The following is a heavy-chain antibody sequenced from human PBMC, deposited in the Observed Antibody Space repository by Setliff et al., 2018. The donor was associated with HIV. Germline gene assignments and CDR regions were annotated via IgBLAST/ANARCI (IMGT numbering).Heavy chain of an antibody. CDR2: IIPIFDTA. Sequence: SVKVSCKASGGTFSNYAFTWVRQAPGQGLEWMGGIIPIFDTANYAQKFQGRVSITTDESTSTAYMELTSLKSEDTAVYCASSRRGSYAIDNWGQGTLVTVSS. CDR3: SSRRGSYAIDN. J-gene: IGHJ4*02. CDR1: GGTFSNYA. D-gene: IGHD3-16*01. V-gene: IGHV1-69*05.